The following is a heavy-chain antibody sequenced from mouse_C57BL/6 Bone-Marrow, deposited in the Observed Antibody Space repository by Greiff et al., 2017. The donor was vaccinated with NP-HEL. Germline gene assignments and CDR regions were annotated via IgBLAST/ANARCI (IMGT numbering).Heavy chain of an antibody. CDR2: IYPGSGNT. V-gene: IGHV1-66*01. D-gene: IGHD2-4*01. CDR3: ARYPLYDWAN. Sequence: VQLQQSGPELVKPGASVKISCKASGYSFTSYYIHWVKQRPGQGLEWIGWIYPGSGNTKYNEKFKGKATLTADTSSSTAYMQLSSLPSEDSAVYYCARYPLYDWANWGQGTLVTVSS. J-gene: IGHJ3*01. CDR1: GYSFTSYY.